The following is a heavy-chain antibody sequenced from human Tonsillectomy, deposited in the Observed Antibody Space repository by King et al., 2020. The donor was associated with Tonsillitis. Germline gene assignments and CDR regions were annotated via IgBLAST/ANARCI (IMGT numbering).Heavy chain of an antibody. CDR3: ATELELLYYFDY. J-gene: IGHJ4*02. D-gene: IGHD1-7*01. CDR2: INHSGST. Sequence: VQLQQWGAGLLKPSETLSLTCAVYGGSFSGYYWSWNRQPPGKGLEWIGEINHSGSTNYNPSLKSRVTISVDTSKNQFSLKLSSVTAADTAVYYCATELELLYYFDYWGQGTLVTVSS. V-gene: IGHV4-34*01. CDR1: GGSFSGYY.